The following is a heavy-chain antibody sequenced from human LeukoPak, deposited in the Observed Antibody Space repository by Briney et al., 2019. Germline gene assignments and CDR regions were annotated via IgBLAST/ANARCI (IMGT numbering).Heavy chain of an antibody. CDR3: AVTMVRGAGPYYFDY. CDR1: GGSFSGYY. Sequence: PSETLSLTCAVYGGSFSGYYWSWIRQPPGKALEWIGYFFYTGSTNYNPSLKSRVTMSVDTSKNQFSLKLSSVTAADTAVYYCAVTMVRGAGPYYFDYWGQGTLVTVSS. CDR2: FFYTGST. V-gene: IGHV4-59*03. J-gene: IGHJ4*02. D-gene: IGHD3-10*01.